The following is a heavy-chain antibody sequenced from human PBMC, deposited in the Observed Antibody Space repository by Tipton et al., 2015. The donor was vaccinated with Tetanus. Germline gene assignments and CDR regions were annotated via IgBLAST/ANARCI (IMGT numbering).Heavy chain of an antibody. Sequence: SLRLSCVASGFTFSDHYMSWIRQAPGKGLEWVSYISSSGKTVHYADAVKGRFTISRDSAKNSLYLQMNSLRADDTGVYYCASGSALDYWGQGTLVTVSS. CDR2: ISSSGKTV. J-gene: IGHJ4*02. CDR3: ASGSALDY. V-gene: IGHV3-11*04. D-gene: IGHD6-25*01. CDR1: GFTFSDHY.